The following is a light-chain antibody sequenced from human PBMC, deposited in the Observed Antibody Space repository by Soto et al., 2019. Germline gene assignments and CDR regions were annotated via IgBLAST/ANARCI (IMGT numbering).Light chain of an antibody. J-gene: IGLJ2*01. CDR1: SSNIGRNY. CDR2: SNN. V-gene: IGLV1-47*02. Sequence: QSVLTQPPSASGTPGQRVTISCSGSSSNIGRNYVCWYQQFPGTAPKLLIYSNNQRPSGVPDRFSGSKSGTSASLAISGLRSEDEADYYCATWDDSLSGVVFGGGTKVTVL. CDR3: ATWDDSLSGVV.